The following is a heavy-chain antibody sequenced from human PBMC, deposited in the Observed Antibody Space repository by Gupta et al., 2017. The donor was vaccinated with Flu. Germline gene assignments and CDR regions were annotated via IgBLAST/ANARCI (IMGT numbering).Heavy chain of an antibody. CDR3: ARARLVNDVRYFDL. J-gene: IGHJ4*02. Sequence: YSLNWVRQAPGKGLEWVAYINITNNRKIYDAKAGKGRFTISRDDAENSLYLQMNRRRVEETAVYFCARARLVNDVRYFDLCGQGTRVTVSS. CDR1: YS. V-gene: IGHV3-48*04. D-gene: IGHD1-1*01. CDR2: INITNNRKI.